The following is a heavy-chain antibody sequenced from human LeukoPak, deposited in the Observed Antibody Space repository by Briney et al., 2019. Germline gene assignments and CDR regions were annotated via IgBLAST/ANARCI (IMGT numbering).Heavy chain of an antibody. J-gene: IGHJ1*01. CDR1: GDTFTSYY. CDR2: INPSGGST. V-gene: IGHV1-46*04. D-gene: IGHD1-26*01. Sequence: ASVSVSCKASGDTFTSYYMHWVRQAPGQGLEWMGIINPSGGSTSYAQKLQGRVTMTRDTSTSTAYMELSSLRSEDTAVYYCARDLVGATDSPEYFQHWGQGTLVTVSS. CDR3: ARDLVGATDSPEYFQH.